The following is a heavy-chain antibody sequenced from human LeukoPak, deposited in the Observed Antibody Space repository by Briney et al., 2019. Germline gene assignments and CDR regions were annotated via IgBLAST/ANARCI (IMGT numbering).Heavy chain of an antibody. CDR1: GGTFSSYA. Sequence: ASVKVSCKASGGTFSSYAISWVRQPPGQGLEWMGGIIPIFGTANYAQKFQGRVTITADESTSTAYMELSSLRSEDTAVYYCAREGRWLQPKGYFDYWGQGTLVTVSS. J-gene: IGHJ4*02. V-gene: IGHV1-69*13. CDR3: AREGRWLQPKGYFDY. D-gene: IGHD5-24*01. CDR2: IIPIFGTA.